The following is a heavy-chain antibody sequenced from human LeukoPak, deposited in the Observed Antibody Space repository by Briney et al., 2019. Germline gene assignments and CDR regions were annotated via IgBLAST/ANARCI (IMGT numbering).Heavy chain of an antibody. CDR1: GGSVSSRPHF. CDR2: IYYTGSA. CDR3: VRLLGGYFAGNTFDI. J-gene: IGHJ3*02. V-gene: IGHV4-39*02. Sequence: PSETLSLTCTVSGGSVSSRPHFWAWIRQTPGKGLEWIGTIYYTGSANYNPSLKSRVTMSVDTSKDHFSLNPSSVTATDTAVYFCVRLLGGYFAGNTFDIWGQGTVVSVSS. D-gene: IGHD3-9*01.